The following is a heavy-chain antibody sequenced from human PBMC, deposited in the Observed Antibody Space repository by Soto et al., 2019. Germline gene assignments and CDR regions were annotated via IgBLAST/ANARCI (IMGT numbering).Heavy chain of an antibody. CDR3: AREDIAAAGTSFRFDP. CDR1: GYTFTGYY. V-gene: IGHV1-2*04. Sequence: GASVKVSCTASGYTFTGYYMHWVRQAPGQGLEWMGWINPNSGGTNYAQKFQGWVTMTRDTSISTAYMELSRLRSDDTAVYYCAREDIAAAGTSFRFDPWGQGTLVTVSS. D-gene: IGHD6-13*01. CDR2: INPNSGGT. J-gene: IGHJ5*02.